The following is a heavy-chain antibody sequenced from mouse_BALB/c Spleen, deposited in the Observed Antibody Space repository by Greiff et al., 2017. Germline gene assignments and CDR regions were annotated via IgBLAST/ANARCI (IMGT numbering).Heavy chain of an antibody. CDR3: ALLGLGAMDY. CDR1: GFNIKDTY. J-gene: IGHJ4*01. CDR2: IDPANGNT. D-gene: IGHD1-2*01. Sequence: VQLKQSGAELVKPGASVKLSCTASGFNIKDTYMHWVKQRPEQGLEWIGRIDPANGNTKYDPKFQGKVTITADTSSNTAYLQLSSLTSEDTAVYYCALLGLGAMDYGGQGTPATVSS. V-gene: IGHV14-3*02.